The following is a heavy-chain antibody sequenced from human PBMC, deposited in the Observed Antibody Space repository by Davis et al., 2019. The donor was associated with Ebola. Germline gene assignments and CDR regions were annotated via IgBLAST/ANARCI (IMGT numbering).Heavy chain of an antibody. V-gene: IGHV1-18*01. J-gene: IGHJ6*02. CDR3: ARGLCSGYDCYYYYYGMDV. CDR2: ISAYNGNT. D-gene: IGHD5-12*01. CDR1: GYTFTSYG. Sequence: AASVKVSCKASGYTFTSYGISWVRQAPGQGLEWMGWISAYNGNTNYAQKLQGRVTMTTDTSTSTAYMELRSLRSDDTAVYYCARGLCSGYDCYYYYYGMDVWGQGTTVTVSS.